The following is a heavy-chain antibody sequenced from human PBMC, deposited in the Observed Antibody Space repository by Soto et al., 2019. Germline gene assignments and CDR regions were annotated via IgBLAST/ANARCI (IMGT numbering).Heavy chain of an antibody. CDR1: GFTVSSSY. J-gene: IGHJ4*01. CDR2: IYSAGST. CDR3: AKERSIFGVVSPFFDY. Sequence: EVQLVESGGGLVQPGGSLRLSCAASGFTVSSSYMNWVRQAPGKGLEWGSVIYSAGSTYYADSVKGRFTISRDNSKNTLYLQMTSLRAEDTAVYYCAKERSIFGVVSPFFDYWGHGTLVTVSS. D-gene: IGHD3-3*01. V-gene: IGHV3-66*01.